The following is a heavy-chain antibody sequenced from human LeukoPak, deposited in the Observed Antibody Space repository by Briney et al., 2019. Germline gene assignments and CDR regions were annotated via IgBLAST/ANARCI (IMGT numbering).Heavy chain of an antibody. V-gene: IGHV1-2*02. D-gene: IGHD3-9*01. J-gene: IGHJ4*02. Sequence: ASVKVSCKASGYTFTGYDMHWVRQAPGQGLEWMGWINPNSGNTNYAQKFQGRVTMTRDTSTSTAYMELSRLRSDDTAVYYCARGYYDILSGYPYWGQGTLVTVSS. CDR1: GYTFTGYD. CDR3: ARGYYDILSGYPY. CDR2: INPNSGNT.